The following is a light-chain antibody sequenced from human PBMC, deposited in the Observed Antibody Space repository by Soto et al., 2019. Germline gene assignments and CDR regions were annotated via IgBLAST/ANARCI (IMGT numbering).Light chain of an antibody. Sequence: EIGLTQSPGTLSLSPGERATLSCRASQSVSSSSLAWYQQKPGQAPRLLIYGASSRATGIPDRFSGSGAGTDFTLTVSSLEPEDFAVFYCQQYGSSPYTFGQGTKLDIK. J-gene: IGKJ2*01. CDR1: QSVSSSS. CDR2: GAS. V-gene: IGKV3-20*01. CDR3: QQYGSSPYT.